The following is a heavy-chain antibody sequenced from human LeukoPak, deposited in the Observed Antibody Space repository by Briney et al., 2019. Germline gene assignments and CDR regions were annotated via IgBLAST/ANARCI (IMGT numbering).Heavy chain of an antibody. D-gene: IGHD3-22*01. CDR3: ARDWANLVYYYDSSGQIPYFDY. CDR1: GYTFTSYG. Sequence: ASVKVSCKASGYTFTSYGISWVRQVPGQGLERMGWISAYNGNTNYAQKLQGRVTMTTDTSTSTAYMELRSLRSDDTAVYYCARDWANLVYYYDSSGQIPYFDYWGQGTLVTVSS. CDR2: ISAYNGNT. J-gene: IGHJ4*02. V-gene: IGHV1-18*01.